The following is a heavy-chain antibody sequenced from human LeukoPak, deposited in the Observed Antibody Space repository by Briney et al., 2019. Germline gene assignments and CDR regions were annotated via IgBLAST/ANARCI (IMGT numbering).Heavy chain of an antibody. CDR1: GFTFSNYW. Sequence: GGSLRLSCVASGFTFSNYWMHWVRQVPGKGPEWVSRINKDGSITNFADSVKGRFTISRDNAQNTLYLQMNSLRAEDTAVYYCTRDLGGHDTYWGQGTLVTVSS. CDR2: INKDGSIT. CDR3: TRDLGGHDTY. V-gene: IGHV3-74*01. J-gene: IGHJ4*02. D-gene: IGHD3-22*01.